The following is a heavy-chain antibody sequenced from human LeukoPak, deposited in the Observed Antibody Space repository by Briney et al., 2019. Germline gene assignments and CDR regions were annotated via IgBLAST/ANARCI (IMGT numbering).Heavy chain of an antibody. CDR3: ARGPYSSNWYVDY. V-gene: IGHV3-48*03. D-gene: IGHD6-13*01. J-gene: IGHJ4*02. CDR2: ISRTGNSI. CDR1: GFTLTSYE. Sequence: GGSLRFSCAASGFTLTSYEMNWVRLAPGKGLEWISYISRTGNSIYYADSVKGRFTVSRDSAKNSLYLQMNSLRAEDTAVYYCARGPYSSNWYVDYWGQGTLASVAS.